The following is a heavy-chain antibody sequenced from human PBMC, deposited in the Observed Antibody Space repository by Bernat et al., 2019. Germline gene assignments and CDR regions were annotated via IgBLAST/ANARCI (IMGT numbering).Heavy chain of an antibody. D-gene: IGHD3-10*02. J-gene: IGHJ3*02. V-gene: IGHV3-30-3*01. CDR3: ARDILLCPFDI. CDR2: ISYDGSNK. Sequence: QVQLVESGGGVVQPGRSLRLSCAASGFTFSSYAMHWVRQAPGKGLEWVAVISYDGSNKYYADSVKGRFTISRDNSKNTLYLQMNSLRAEDTAVYYFARDILLCPFDIWGQGTMVTVSS. CDR1: GFTFSSYA.